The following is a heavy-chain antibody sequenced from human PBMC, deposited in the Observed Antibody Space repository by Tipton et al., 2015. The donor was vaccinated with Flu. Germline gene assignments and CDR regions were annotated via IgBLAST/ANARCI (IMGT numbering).Heavy chain of an antibody. CDR1: GGSFSGYY. CDR2: INHSGST. Sequence: TLSLTCAVYGGSFSGYYWSWIRQPPGKGLEWIGEINHSGSTNYTPSLKSRVTISVDTSKNQFSLKLSSVTAADTAVYYCARMGGYSLPGGYWGQGTLVTVSS. J-gene: IGHJ4*02. D-gene: IGHD5-18*01. CDR3: ARMGGYSLPGGY. V-gene: IGHV4-34*01.